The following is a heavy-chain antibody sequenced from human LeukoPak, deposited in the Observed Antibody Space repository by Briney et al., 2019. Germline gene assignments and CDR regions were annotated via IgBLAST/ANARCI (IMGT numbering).Heavy chain of an antibody. CDR2: IYTSGST. Sequence: SETLSLTCTVSGGSISSYYWSWIRQPAGKGLEWIGRIYTSGSTNYNPSLKSRVTISVDTSKNQFSLKLSSVTAADTAVYYCASRYYYDSSGPYPYYYYYMDVWGKGTTVTVSS. J-gene: IGHJ6*03. CDR1: GGSISSYY. V-gene: IGHV4-4*07. CDR3: ASRYYYDSSGPYPYYYYYMDV. D-gene: IGHD3-22*01.